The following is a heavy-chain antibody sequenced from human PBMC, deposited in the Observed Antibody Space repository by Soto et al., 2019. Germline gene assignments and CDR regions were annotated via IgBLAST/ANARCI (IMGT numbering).Heavy chain of an antibody. J-gene: IGHJ5*02. D-gene: IGHD2-8*02. CDR2: INYSGRS. V-gene: IGHV4-59*01. CDR3: ARSYCSDSVSCNWFDP. Sequence: QVQLQESGPGLVKSSETLSLTCSVSGDSSSTYYWGWIRQPPGKGLEWIGYINYSGRSNHNPSLKSRLSISVDASKNPVSLKLTSVTAADTAVYYWARSYCSDSVSCNWFDPWGQGTLVVVSS. CDR1: GDSSSTYY.